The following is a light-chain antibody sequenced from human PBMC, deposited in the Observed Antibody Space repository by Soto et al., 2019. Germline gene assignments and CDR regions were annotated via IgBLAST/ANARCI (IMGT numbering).Light chain of an antibody. Sequence: EIVLTQSPGTLSLSPGERATLSCRASQSVSSSSLAWYQQKVGQAPRLLIYDASNRATGIPDRFSGSGSGTDFTLTISRLEPEDFAVYYCQQYGSSLMYAFGQGTKLEIK. CDR2: DAS. J-gene: IGKJ2*01. CDR3: QQYGSSLMYA. V-gene: IGKV3-20*01. CDR1: QSVSSSS.